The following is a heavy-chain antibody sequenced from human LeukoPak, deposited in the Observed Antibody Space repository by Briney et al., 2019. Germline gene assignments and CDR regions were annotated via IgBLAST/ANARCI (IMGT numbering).Heavy chain of an antibody. V-gene: IGHV3-23*01. CDR3: AKDRSGSYKRTNYYYYMDV. D-gene: IGHD1-26*01. Sequence: GGSLRLSCAASGFTFSSYAMSWVRQAPGKVMEWVSAIRGSGGSTYYADSVKGRSTISRDNSKNTLYLQMNSLRAEDAAVYYCAKDRSGSYKRTNYYYYMDVWGKGTTVTVSS. CDR1: GFTFSSYA. J-gene: IGHJ6*03. CDR2: IRGSGGST.